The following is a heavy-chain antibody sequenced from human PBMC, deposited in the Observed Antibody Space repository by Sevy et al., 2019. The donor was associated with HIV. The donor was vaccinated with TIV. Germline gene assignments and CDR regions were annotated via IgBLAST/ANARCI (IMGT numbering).Heavy chain of an antibody. V-gene: IGHV3-23*01. Sequence: GESLKISCAASGFTFSSYAMSWVRQAPGKGLEWVSAISGSGGSTYYADSVKGRFTISRDNSKNTLYLQMNSLRAEDTAVYYCAKDRELLWFGELLLSGMDVWGQGTTVTVSS. CDR1: GFTFSSYA. CDR2: ISGSGGST. CDR3: AKDRELLWFGELLLSGMDV. J-gene: IGHJ6*02. D-gene: IGHD3-10*01.